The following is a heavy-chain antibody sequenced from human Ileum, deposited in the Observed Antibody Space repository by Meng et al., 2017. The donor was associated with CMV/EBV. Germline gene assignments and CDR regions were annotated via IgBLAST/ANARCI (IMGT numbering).Heavy chain of an antibody. Sequence: GESLKISCIASGFTFTNAWMSWVRQAPGEGLEWIGRIKSKADGGTTDYAAPVKGTFTISRDDSKNTLYLQMNSLKTDDTAVYYCTAHGGYSANDYWGQGTLVTVSS. CDR3: TAHGGYSANDY. J-gene: IGHJ4*02. V-gene: IGHV3-15*01. D-gene: IGHD5-12*01. CDR2: IKSKADGGTT. CDR1: GFTFTNAW.